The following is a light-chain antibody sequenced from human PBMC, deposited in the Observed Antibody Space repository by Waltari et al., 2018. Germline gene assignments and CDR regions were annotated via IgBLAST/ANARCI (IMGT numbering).Light chain of an antibody. CDR3: QQFHSVPLT. V-gene: IGKV1-16*01. J-gene: IGKJ4*01. CDR1: QAISTY. CDR2: HAS. Sequence: DTQMTQSPSARPASVGDTVTISCRASQAISTYLAWYQQKPGKVPKPLIYHASSLEGGVPSRFSGSGSGTEFTLTISGLQPEDSATYYCQQFHSVPLTFGGGTKVEIK.